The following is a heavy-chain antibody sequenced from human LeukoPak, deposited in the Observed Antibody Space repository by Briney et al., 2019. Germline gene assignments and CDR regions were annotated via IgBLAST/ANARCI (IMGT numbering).Heavy chain of an antibody. Sequence: GASVKVSCKVSGYTLTELSMHWVRQAPGKGLEWMGGFDPEDGETIYAQKFQGRVTVTRDTSTSTVHMELSGLRSEDTAVYYCARDQEGFDCWGQGTQVTVSS. J-gene: IGHJ4*02. CDR2: FDPEDGET. V-gene: IGHV1-24*01. CDR1: GYTLTELS. CDR3: ARDQEGFDC.